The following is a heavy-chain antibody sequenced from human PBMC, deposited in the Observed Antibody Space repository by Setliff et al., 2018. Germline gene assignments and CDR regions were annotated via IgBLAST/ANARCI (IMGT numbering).Heavy chain of an antibody. CDR1: GYTFTNYY. J-gene: IGHJ4*02. CDR3: ARESGGDYNFNFDY. Sequence: ASVKVSCKASGYTFTNYYMHWVRRAPGQGLEWMGITKPSGGSTNYAQKFQGRVTMTRDTSTSTVYMELSSLRSEDTAVYYCARESGGDYNFNFDYWGQGTLVTVSS. V-gene: IGHV1-46*01. D-gene: IGHD3-3*01. CDR2: TKPSGGST.